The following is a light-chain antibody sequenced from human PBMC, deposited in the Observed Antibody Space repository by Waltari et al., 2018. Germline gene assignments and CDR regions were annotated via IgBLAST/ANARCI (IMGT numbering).Light chain of an antibody. CDR2: GVN. CDR3: SSYAGSNNLV. Sequence: QSALTQPPSASGSRGQSVTISCTGTSSDVGGYNYVSWYQHHPGEAPKLMIFGVNKRPSGLPDRFSGSKSGNTASLTVSGLQAEDDADYYCSSYAGSNNLVFGTGTKVTVL. J-gene: IGLJ1*01. V-gene: IGLV2-8*01. CDR1: SSDVGGYNY.